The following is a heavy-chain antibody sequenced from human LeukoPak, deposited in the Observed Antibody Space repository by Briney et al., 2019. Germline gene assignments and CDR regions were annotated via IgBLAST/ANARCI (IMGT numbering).Heavy chain of an antibody. V-gene: IGHV3-74*01. Sequence: GGSLRLSCAASGFTFSSYWMHWVRQVRGKGPVWVSRINSDGTTTTYADSVKGRFTISRDNAKNTLYLQMNSLSAEDTAVYYCASSRSGGRCYYWGQGTLVTVSS. D-gene: IGHD2-15*01. CDR1: GFTFSSYW. CDR2: INSDGTTT. CDR3: ASSRSGGRCYY. J-gene: IGHJ4*02.